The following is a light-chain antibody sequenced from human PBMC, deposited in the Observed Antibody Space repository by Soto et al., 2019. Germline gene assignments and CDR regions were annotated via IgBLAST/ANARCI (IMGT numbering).Light chain of an antibody. V-gene: IGLV2-8*01. CDR2: EVS. Sequence: QSALTQPPSASGSPGQSITISCTGTSSDVGGYNYVSWYQQHPGKAPKLLTYEVSKRPSGVPDRFSGSKSGTTASLTVSGLQAEDEADYYCCSYAGSFTYVFGTGTKLTVL. CDR1: SSDVGGYNY. J-gene: IGLJ1*01. CDR3: CSYAGSFTYV.